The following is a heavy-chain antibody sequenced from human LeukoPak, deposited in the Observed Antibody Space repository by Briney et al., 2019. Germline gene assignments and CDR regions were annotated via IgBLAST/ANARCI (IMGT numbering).Heavy chain of an antibody. CDR1: GFTFSSYS. Sequence: GGSLRLSCAASGFTFSSYSMNWVRQAPGKGLEWVSSISSSSSYIYYADSVKGRFTISRDNAKNSLYPQMNSLRAEDTAVYYCARQNDGIAAAVVVSWFDPWGQGTLVTVSS. CDR3: ARQNDGIAAAVVVSWFDP. D-gene: IGHD6-13*01. CDR2: ISSSSSYI. V-gene: IGHV3-21*01. J-gene: IGHJ5*02.